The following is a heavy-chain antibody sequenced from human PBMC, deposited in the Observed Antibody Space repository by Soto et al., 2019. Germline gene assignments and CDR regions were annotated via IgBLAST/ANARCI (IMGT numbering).Heavy chain of an antibody. CDR1: GFTFSSYW. D-gene: IGHD6-13*01. Sequence: GGSLRLSCAASGFTFSSYWMHWVRQAPGKGLVWVSRINSDGSSTSYADSVKGRFTISRDNAKNTLYLQMNSLRAEDTAVYYCARARDVYSSPYYFDYWGQGTLVTVSS. CDR2: INSDGSST. V-gene: IGHV3-74*01. J-gene: IGHJ4*02. CDR3: ARARDVYSSPYYFDY.